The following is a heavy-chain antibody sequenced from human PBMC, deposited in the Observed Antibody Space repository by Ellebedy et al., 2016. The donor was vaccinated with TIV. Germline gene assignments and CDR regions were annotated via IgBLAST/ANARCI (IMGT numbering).Heavy chain of an antibody. CDR2: ISGSGDST. D-gene: IGHD2-15*01. V-gene: IGHV3-23*01. Sequence: GESLKISCADSGFTFSSYVMSWVRQAPGKGLEWVSTISGSGDSTHYADYVKGGFTSSRDNSKNTLYMQMNSLRPENTAVYYCAKDRYCSGGICYWADYWGQGTQVTVSS. CDR3: AKDRYCSGGICYWADY. CDR1: GFTFSSYV. J-gene: IGHJ4*02.